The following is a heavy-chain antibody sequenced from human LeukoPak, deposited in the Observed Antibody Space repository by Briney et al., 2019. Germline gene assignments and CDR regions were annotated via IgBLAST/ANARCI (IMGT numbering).Heavy chain of an antibody. CDR1: GYRFTSYW. J-gene: IGHJ4*01. D-gene: IGHD3-22*01. CDR2: IYPGDSDT. V-gene: IGHV5-51*04. CDR3: ARSYGYYFDSSGYPY. Sequence: GESLKISCKGSGYRFTSYWIGWVRPMPGKGLEWMGIIYPGDSDTRYGPSFQGHVPISADQPISTAYLQWSSVQASDTAMYYCARSYGYYFDSSGYPYWGNGTLVTVSS.